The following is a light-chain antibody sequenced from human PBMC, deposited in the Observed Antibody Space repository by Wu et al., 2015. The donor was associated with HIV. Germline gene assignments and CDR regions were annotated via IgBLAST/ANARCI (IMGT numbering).Light chain of an antibody. CDR3: QQYGSSPRT. V-gene: IGKV3-20*01. CDR1: QWVNSKD. Sequence: EIVLTQSPDTLSLSPGERATLSCRASQWVNSKDLAWYQQKFGQAPRLLIYGSSFRATGIPDRFSGSGSGTDFTLTISRLEPEDFAVYYCQQYGSSPRTFGQGTKVEIK. J-gene: IGKJ1*01. CDR2: GSS.